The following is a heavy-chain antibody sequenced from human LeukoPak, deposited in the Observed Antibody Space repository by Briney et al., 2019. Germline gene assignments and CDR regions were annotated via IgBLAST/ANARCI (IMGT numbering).Heavy chain of an antibody. CDR3: ARDLIGGNAYDY. CDR1: GFTFSSYS. Sequence: GGSLRLSCAASGFTFSSYSMNWVRQAPGKGPEGIAYVTSSSRTIYYADSVKGRFTISRDNAKSSLYLQLDSLRAEDTAVYYCARDLIGGNAYDYWGQGALVTVSS. D-gene: IGHD2-15*01. J-gene: IGHJ4*02. CDR2: VTSSSRTI. V-gene: IGHV3-48*01.